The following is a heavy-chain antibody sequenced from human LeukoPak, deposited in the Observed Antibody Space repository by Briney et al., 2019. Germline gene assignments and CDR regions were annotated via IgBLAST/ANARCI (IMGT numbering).Heavy chain of an antibody. D-gene: IGHD3-10*01. J-gene: IGHJ4*02. CDR3: ARETSGHHDY. CDR2: IWYDGNNK. V-gene: IGHV3-33*01. CDR1: GFTFSSYA. Sequence: GGSLRLSCAASGFTFSSYAMHWVRQAPGKGLEWVAVIWYDGNNKYYAVSVKGRFTISRDNSKNTVYLQMNSLRAEDTAVYYCARETSGHHDYWGQGTMVTVCS.